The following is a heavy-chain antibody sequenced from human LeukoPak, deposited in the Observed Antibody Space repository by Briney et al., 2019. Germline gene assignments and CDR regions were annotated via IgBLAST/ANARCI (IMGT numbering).Heavy chain of an antibody. V-gene: IGHV3-30*03. CDR1: GFTFSSYG. CDR2: ISYDGSNK. D-gene: IGHD2-21*02. CDR3: ARNLYCGGDCSLRYYYGMDV. J-gene: IGHJ6*02. Sequence: GGSLRLSCAASGFTFSSYGMHWVRQAPGKGLEWVAVISYDGSNKYYADSVKGRFTISRDNSKNTLYLQMNSLRAEDTAVYYCARNLYCGGDCSLRYYYGMDVWGQGTTVTVSS.